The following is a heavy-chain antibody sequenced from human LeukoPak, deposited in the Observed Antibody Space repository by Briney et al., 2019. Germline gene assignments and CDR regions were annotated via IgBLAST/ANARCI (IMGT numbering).Heavy chain of an antibody. Sequence: GASLRLSCAASGFTFSSYAMSWVRQAPGKRLEWVSAISGSGGSTYYADSVKGRFTISRDNSKNTLYLQMNSLRAEDTAVYYCAKAPEWLSYYFDYWGQGTLVTVSS. CDR1: GFTFSSYA. V-gene: IGHV3-23*01. CDR2: ISGSGGST. D-gene: IGHD3-3*01. CDR3: AKAPEWLSYYFDY. J-gene: IGHJ4*02.